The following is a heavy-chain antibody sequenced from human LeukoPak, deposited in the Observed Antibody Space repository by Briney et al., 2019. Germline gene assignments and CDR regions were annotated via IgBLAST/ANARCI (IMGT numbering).Heavy chain of an antibody. CDR3: AAGYSYGNGGDY. D-gene: IGHD5-18*01. J-gene: IGHJ4*02. Sequence: ASVKVSCKASRFTFTSSAVQWVRQARGQRLEWIGWIVVGSGNTNCAQKFQERVTITRDMSTSTAYMELSSLRSEDTAVYYCAAGYSYGNGGDYWGQGTLVTVSS. CDR1: RFTFTSSA. CDR2: IVVGSGNT. V-gene: IGHV1-58*01.